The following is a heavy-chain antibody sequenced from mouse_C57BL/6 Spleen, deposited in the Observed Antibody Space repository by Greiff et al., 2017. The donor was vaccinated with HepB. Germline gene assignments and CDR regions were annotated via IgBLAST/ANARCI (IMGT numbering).Heavy chain of an antibody. CDR1: GYAFSSYW. J-gene: IGHJ4*01. D-gene: IGHD2-4*01. Sequence: QVQLQQSGAELVKPGASVKISCKASGYAFSSYWMNWVKQRPGKGLEWIGQIYPGDGDTNYNGKFKGKATLTADKSSSTAYMQLSSLTSEDSAVYFCARFDYDGDYYAMDYWGQGTSVTVSS. V-gene: IGHV1-80*01. CDR2: IYPGDGDT. CDR3: ARFDYDGDYYAMDY.